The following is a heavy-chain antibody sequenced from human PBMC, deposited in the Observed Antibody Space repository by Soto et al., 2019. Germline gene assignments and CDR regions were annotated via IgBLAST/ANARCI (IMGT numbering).Heavy chain of an antibody. CDR2: ISYDGSNK. CDR1: GFTFSSYG. V-gene: IGHV3-30*18. CDR3: AKDAGVAGIDY. J-gene: IGHJ4*02. Sequence: PGGSLRLSCAASGFTFSSYGMHWVRQAPGKGLEWVAVISYDGSNKYYADSVKGRFTISRDNSKNTLYLQMNSLRAEDTAVYYCAKDAGVAGIDYWGQGTLVTVSS. D-gene: IGHD6-19*01.